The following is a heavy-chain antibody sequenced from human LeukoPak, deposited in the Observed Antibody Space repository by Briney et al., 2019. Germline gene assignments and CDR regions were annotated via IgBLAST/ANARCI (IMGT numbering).Heavy chain of an antibody. CDR2: ISNNGGYT. CDR1: GFTFSSYS. CDR3: AKQLGYCSDGSCYFPY. D-gene: IGHD2-15*01. Sequence: GGSLRLSCAASGFTFSSYSMNWVRQAPGKGLEWVSAISNNGGYTYYADSVQGRFTISRDNSKSTLCLQMNSVRAEDTAVYYCAKQLGYCSDGSCYFPYWGQGTLVTVSS. J-gene: IGHJ4*02. V-gene: IGHV3-23*01.